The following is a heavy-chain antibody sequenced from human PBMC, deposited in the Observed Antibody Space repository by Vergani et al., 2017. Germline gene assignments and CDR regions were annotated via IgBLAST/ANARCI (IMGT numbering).Heavy chain of an antibody. D-gene: IGHD1-26*01. CDR2: IKSDGSIT. V-gene: IGHV3-74*03. CDR1: GFSFNSYW. J-gene: IGHJ4*02. CDR3: SSLLSGNYVFDN. Sequence: DVHLAESGGGFFQPGGSLRLSCSASGFSFNSYWMHWVRQVPGKGLLWVSRIKSDGSITAYADSVKGRFTISRDNAQNTLYLQMNSLRAEDTALYYCSSLLSGNYVFDNWGQGTLVTVSS.